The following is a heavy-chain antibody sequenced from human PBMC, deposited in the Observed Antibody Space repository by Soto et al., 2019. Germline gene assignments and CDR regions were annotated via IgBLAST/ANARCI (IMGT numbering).Heavy chain of an antibody. CDR3: ARGVKPYYYYGMDV. CDR2: ISGSGTTT. D-gene: IGHD2-8*01. V-gene: IGHV3-23*01. CDR1: GFTYSSYA. Sequence: EVQLLESGGGLVQPGGSLRLSCAASGFTYSSYAMSWIRQATGKGLERVSAISGSGTTTYYADAVKGRFTISRDNSKNTLSLQMNSLRAEDTAVYYCARGVKPYYYYGMDVWGQGTTVTVSS. J-gene: IGHJ6*02.